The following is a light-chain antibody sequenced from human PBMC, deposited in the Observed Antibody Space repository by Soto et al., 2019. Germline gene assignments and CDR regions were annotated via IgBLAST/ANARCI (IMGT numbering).Light chain of an antibody. J-gene: IGKJ5*01. CDR3: HQRQYWPPIT. V-gene: IGKV3-11*01. Sequence: VVLTQSPATLSLSPGERATLSCRTSLSVSVYLDWYQQKPGQAPRLLISDASNRATGIPARFSGSGSGTDFSLTISSLEPQDFLSYYGHQRQYWPPITFGQGTRLENK. CDR2: DAS. CDR1: LSVSVY.